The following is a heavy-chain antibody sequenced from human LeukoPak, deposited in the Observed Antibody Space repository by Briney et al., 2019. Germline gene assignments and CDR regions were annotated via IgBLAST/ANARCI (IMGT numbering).Heavy chain of an antibody. J-gene: IGHJ4*02. CDR2: IRYSESA. D-gene: IGHD3-22*01. V-gene: IGHV4-39*01. Sequence: PSETLSLTCTVSGDSVSSTNYYWGWIRQPPGRGLEWIASIRYSESAYYSPSLKSRATISVDTSKNPFSLRLRSLTATDTAVYYCATQDSSHYWGQGTLVTVSS. CDR3: ATQDSSHY. CDR1: GDSVSSTNYY.